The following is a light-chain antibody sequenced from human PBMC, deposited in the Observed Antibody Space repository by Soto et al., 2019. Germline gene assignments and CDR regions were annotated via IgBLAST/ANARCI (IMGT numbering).Light chain of an antibody. CDR1: SSDVGGYNY. CDR2: DVS. V-gene: IGLV2-14*01. Sequence: QSALTQPASVSGSPGQSITISCTGTSSDVGGYNYVSWYQQHPGKAPKLMVYDVSNRPSGVSNRFSGSKSGNTASLTISGLQAEDEADYSCSSYTSSSTYVFGTGTKVPVL. J-gene: IGLJ1*01. CDR3: SSYTSSSTYV.